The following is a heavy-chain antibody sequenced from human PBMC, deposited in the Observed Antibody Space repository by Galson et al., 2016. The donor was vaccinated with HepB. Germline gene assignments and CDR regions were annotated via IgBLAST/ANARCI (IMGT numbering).Heavy chain of an antibody. J-gene: IGHJ4*02. V-gene: IGHV1-3*01. CDR1: GYTFTRYA. D-gene: IGHD6-19*01. CDR3: AGSWYSSGWYAN. CDR2: INAGNGKT. Sequence: SVKVSCKASGYTFTRYAMHWVRQAPGQRLEWMGWINAGNGKTKYSQKFQGRVTMTRDTSASTAYMELSSLRSEDTAVYYCAGSWYSSGWYANWGQGTLVTVSS.